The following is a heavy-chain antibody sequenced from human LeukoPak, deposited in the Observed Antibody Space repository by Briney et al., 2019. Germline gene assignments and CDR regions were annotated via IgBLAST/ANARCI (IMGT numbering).Heavy chain of an antibody. CDR3: ARGFPFDDGSFWFDP. V-gene: IGHV4-34*01. D-gene: IGHD3-9*01. CDR2: INHSGST. Sequence: PSETLSLTCAVYGGSFSGYYWSWIRQPPGKGLEWIGEINHSGSTNYNPSLKSRVTISIDTSKNQFSLKLSSVTAADTAVYYCARGFPFDDGSFWFDPWGQGTLVTVSS. J-gene: IGHJ5*02. CDR1: GGSFSGYY.